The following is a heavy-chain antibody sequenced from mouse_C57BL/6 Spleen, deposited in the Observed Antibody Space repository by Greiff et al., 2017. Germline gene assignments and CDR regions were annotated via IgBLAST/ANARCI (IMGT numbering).Heavy chain of an antibody. Sequence: EVQLQQSGPELVKPGASVKISCKASGYSFTGYYMNWVKQSPEKSLEWIGEINPSTGGTTYNQKFKAKATLTVDKSSSTAYMQLKSLTSEDSAVXDCARGDYYGSREWYFDVWGTGTTVTVSS. CDR1: GYSFTGYY. V-gene: IGHV1-42*01. J-gene: IGHJ1*03. D-gene: IGHD1-1*01. CDR3: ARGDYYGSREWYFDV. CDR2: INPSTGGT.